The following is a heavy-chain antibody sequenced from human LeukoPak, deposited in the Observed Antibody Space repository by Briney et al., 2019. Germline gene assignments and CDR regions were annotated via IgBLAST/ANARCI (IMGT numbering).Heavy chain of an antibody. CDR1: GYTFTGYY. D-gene: IGHD1-20*01. J-gene: IGHJ6*03. Sequence: ASVKVSCKASGYTFTGYYMHWVRQAPGQGLEWMGWINPNSGGTNYAQKFQGRVTMTRDTSISTAYMELSRLRSDDTAVYYCARVGDNWNYYYMDVWGKGTTVTVSS. V-gene: IGHV1-2*02. CDR3: ARVGDNWNYYYMDV. CDR2: INPNSGGT.